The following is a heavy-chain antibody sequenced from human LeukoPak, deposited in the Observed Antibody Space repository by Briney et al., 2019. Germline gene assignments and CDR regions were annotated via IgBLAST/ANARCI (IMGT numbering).Heavy chain of an antibody. D-gene: IGHD3-10*01. CDR3: ARGPRYGSGSYFAYYGVDV. V-gene: IGHV4-34*01. CDR1: GGSFSGYY. J-gene: IGHJ6*02. Sequence: SETLSLTCAVYGGSFSGYYWSWIRQPPGKGLEWIGEINHSGSTNYNPSLKSRVTISVDTSKNQFSLKLSSVTAADTAVYYCARGPRYGSGSYFAYYGVDVWGQGTTVTVSS. CDR2: INHSGST.